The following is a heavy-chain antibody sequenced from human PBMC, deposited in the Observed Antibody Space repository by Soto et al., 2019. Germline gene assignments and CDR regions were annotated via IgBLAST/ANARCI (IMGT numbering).Heavy chain of an antibody. CDR3: ARVRDRENYFDY. CDR1: GFTFSSYT. CDR2: ISYDGSDK. Sequence: GGSLRLSCAASGFTFSSYTMHWVRQTPGKGLERVAVISYDGSDKYYADSVKGRFTISRDNSKNTLYLQMNSLRSEDTAVYYCARVRDRENYFDYWGQGTLVTVSS. J-gene: IGHJ4*02. V-gene: IGHV3-30*04. D-gene: IGHD3-3*01.